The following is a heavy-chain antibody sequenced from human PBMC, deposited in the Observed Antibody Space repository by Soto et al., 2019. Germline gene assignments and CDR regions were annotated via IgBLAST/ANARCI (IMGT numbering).Heavy chain of an antibody. Sequence: SETLSLTCAVYGGSFSGYYWSWIRQPPGKGLEWIGEINHSGSTNYNPSLKSRVTISVDTSKNQFSLKLSSVTAADTAVYYCARGRRNWFDPWGQGTLVTVSS. J-gene: IGHJ5*02. CDR3: ARGRRNWFDP. CDR1: GGSFSGYY. V-gene: IGHV4-34*01. CDR2: INHSGST.